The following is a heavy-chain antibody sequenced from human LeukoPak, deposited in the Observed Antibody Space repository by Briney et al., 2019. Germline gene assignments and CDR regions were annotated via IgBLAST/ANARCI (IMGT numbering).Heavy chain of an antibody. CDR1: GYSISSGYY. CDR3: ASFGATKDAFDI. V-gene: IGHV4-38-2*02. CDR2: IYHSGST. J-gene: IGHJ3*02. Sequence: EASETLSLTCTGSGYSISSGYYWGWIRQPPGKGLEWIGSIYHSGSTYYNPSLNNRVPISVDTSNNQFSLKLSSVTAADAAVCYCASFGATKDAFDIWSQGTMVTVSS. D-gene: IGHD1-26*01.